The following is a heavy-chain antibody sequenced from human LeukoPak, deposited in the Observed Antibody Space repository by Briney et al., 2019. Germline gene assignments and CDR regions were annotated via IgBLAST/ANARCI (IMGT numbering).Heavy chain of an antibody. V-gene: IGHV3-30*18. CDR2: ISYDGSNK. CDR1: GFTFSSYD. CDR3: AKYYYDSSGYYSSFDY. J-gene: IGHJ4*02. Sequence: PGGSLRLSCAAPGFTFSSYDMYWVRQAPGQGLEWVAVISYDGSNKYYGDSVKGRFTISRDNSKNTLYLQMNSLRVEDTAVYYCAKYYYDSSGYYSSFDYWGQGTLVTVSS. D-gene: IGHD3-22*01.